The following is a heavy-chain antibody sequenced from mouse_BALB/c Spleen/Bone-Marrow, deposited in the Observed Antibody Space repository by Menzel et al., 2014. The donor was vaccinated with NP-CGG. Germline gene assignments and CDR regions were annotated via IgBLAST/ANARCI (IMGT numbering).Heavy chain of an antibody. J-gene: IGHJ4*01. Sequence: EVQLQQSGAELVKPGASVKLSCTASGFNIKDTYMHWVKQRPEQGLEWIGRIDPANGNTKYDPKFQGKATITTDKSSNTAYLQVSSLTSEDTAVYYCARATTAAYYAMDYWGQGTSVTVSS. CDR2: IDPANGNT. D-gene: IGHD1-2*01. CDR3: ARATTAAYYAMDY. V-gene: IGHV14-3*02. CDR1: GFNIKDTY.